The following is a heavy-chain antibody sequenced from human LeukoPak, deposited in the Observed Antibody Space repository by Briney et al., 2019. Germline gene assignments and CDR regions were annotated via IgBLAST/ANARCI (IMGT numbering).Heavy chain of an antibody. CDR1: GGSISSSSYY. CDR3: ARXGKXNYYDSSGYYKY. CDR2: IYYSGST. J-gene: IGHJ4*02. V-gene: IGHV4-39*01. Sequence: SETLSLTCTVSGGSISSSSYYWGWIRQPPGKGLEWIGSIYYSGSTYYNPSLKSRVTISVDTSKNQFSLKLSSVTAADTAVYYCARXGKXNYYDSSGYYKYWGQGTLVTVSS. D-gene: IGHD3-22*01.